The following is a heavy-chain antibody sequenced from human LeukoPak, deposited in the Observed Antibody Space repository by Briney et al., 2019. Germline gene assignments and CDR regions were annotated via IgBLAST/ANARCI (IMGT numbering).Heavy chain of an antibody. CDR1: GYTFTNHY. D-gene: IGHD1-14*01. V-gene: IGHV1-46*01. Sequence: ASVKVSCKASGYTFTNHYMHWVRQAPGQGFEWMGIINPSGGYTNYAQNLQGRVFMTSDTSTSTLYMELSSLRSEDTAVYYCVRAEDQDFDCWGQGTLVTVSS. CDR3: VRAEDQDFDC. J-gene: IGHJ4*02. CDR2: INPSGGYT.